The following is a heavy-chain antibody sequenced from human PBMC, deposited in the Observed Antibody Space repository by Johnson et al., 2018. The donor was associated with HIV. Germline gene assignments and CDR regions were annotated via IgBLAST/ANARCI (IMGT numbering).Heavy chain of an antibody. CDR2: ISYDGSNK. CDR1: GFTFSSYA. D-gene: IGHD1-26*01. J-gene: IGHJ3*02. Sequence: QVQLVESGGGVVQPGRSLRLSCAASGFTFSSYAIHWVRQAPGKGLEWVAVISYDGSNKYYADSVKGRFTISRDNSKNTLYLQMNSLRAEDTAVYYCARDQTNSGSYSTYAFDIWGQGTMVTVSS. CDR3: ARDQTNSGSYSTYAFDI. V-gene: IGHV3-30*04.